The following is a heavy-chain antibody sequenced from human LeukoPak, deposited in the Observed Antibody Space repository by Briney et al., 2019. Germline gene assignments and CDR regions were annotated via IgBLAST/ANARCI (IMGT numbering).Heavy chain of an antibody. CDR2: ISSSSSYI. D-gene: IGHD1-26*01. Sequence: PGGSLRLSCAASGFTFSSYSMNWVRQAPGKGLEWVSSISSSSSYIYYADSVKGRFTISRDNSKNTLYLQMNSLRAEDTAVYYCAKDASRGSYFWDYWGQGTLVTVSS. V-gene: IGHV3-21*04. J-gene: IGHJ4*02. CDR3: AKDASRGSYFWDY. CDR1: GFTFSSYS.